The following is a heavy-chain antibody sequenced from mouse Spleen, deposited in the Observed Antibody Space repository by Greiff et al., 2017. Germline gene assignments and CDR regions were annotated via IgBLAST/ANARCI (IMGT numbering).Heavy chain of an antibody. V-gene: IGHV1-74*01. CDR3: ATVTTVVADHAY. J-gene: IGHJ3*01. CDR2: IHPSDSDT. CDR1: GYTFTSYW. D-gene: IGHD1-1*01. Sequence: QVQLQQSGAELVKPGASVKVSCKASGYTFTSYWMHWVKQRPGQGLEWIGRIHPSDSDTNYNQKFKGKATLTVDKSSSTAYMQLSSLTSEDSAVYYCATVTTVVADHAYWGQGTLVTVSA.